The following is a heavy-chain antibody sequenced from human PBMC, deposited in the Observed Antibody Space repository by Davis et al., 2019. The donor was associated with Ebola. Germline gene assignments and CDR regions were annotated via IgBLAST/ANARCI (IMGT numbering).Heavy chain of an antibody. Sequence: SLMISCAASGFTFSSYAMSWVRQAPGQGLEWVSAISGSGGSTYYADSVKGRFTISRDNSKNTLYLQMNTLRAEDTALYYCTREGKVGATNAFDMWGQGTMVTVSS. J-gene: IGHJ3*02. D-gene: IGHD1-26*01. CDR3: TREGKVGATNAFDM. V-gene: IGHV3-23*01. CDR1: GFTFSSYA. CDR2: ISGSGGST.